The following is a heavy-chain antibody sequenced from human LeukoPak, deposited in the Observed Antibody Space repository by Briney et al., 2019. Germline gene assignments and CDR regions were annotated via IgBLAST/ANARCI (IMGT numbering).Heavy chain of an antibody. D-gene: IGHD6-19*01. CDR1: DVSISTYY. CDR3: ARARSPNIAVAGACFDY. Sequence: SETLSLTCAVSDVSISTYYWNWIRQPAGKGLEWIGRIYTSGTTNYSPSLKSRITMSVGTSKNQFSLNLSSVTAADTAVYYCARARSPNIAVAGACFDYWGQGILVTVSS. CDR2: IYTSGTT. V-gene: IGHV4-4*07. J-gene: IGHJ4*02.